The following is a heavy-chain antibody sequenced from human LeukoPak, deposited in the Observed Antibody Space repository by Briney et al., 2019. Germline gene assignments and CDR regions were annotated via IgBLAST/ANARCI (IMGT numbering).Heavy chain of an antibody. CDR2: MNPISGNT. J-gene: IGHJ6*03. D-gene: IGHD1-1*01. CDR1: GYTFTGYY. CDR3: ARGQNAAHYYQYYYMDV. Sequence: VASVKVSCKASGYTFTGYYMHWVRQATGQGLEWMGWMNPISGNTGYAQKFQGRVTMTRNTSISTAYMELSSLRSEDTAVYYCARGQNAAHYYQYYYMDVWGKGTTVTISS. V-gene: IGHV1-8*02.